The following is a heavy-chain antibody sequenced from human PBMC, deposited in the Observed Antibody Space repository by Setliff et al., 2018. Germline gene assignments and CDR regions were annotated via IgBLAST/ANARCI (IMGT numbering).Heavy chain of an antibody. CDR2: INSGGTKI. CDR3: ARSINGYQQRYDF. CDR1: GFFFRSYE. Sequence: GGSLSLSCAASGFFFRSYEMNWVRQTPGKGLEWVPYINSGGTKIYYADSVEGRFTISRDNGKNSLFLQMNSVRAEDTAVYYCARSINGYQQRYDFWGQGALVTVSS. D-gene: IGHD3-16*01. V-gene: IGHV3-48*03. J-gene: IGHJ4*02.